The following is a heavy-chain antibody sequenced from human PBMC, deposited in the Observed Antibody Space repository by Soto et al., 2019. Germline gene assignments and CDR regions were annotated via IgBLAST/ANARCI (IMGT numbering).Heavy chain of an antibody. Sequence: SETLSLTCTVSGGSISSSSYYWGWIRQPPGKGLEWFGSIYYSGSTYYNSSLKSRVTISVDTSKNQFSLKLSSVTAADTAVYSCKTRGSMITFGGVGPLLGFDPWGQGTLVTVSS. J-gene: IGHJ5*02. CDR2: IYYSGST. CDR3: KTRGSMITFGGVGPLLGFDP. CDR1: GGSISSSSYY. V-gene: IGHV4-39*01. D-gene: IGHD3-16*01.